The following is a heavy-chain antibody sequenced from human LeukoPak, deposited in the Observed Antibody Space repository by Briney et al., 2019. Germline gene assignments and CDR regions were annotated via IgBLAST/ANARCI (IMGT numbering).Heavy chain of an antibody. CDR3: ARDGRDGSGSYYLGMDV. CDR1: GGTFSSYA. D-gene: IGHD3-10*01. CDR2: IIPILGIA. V-gene: IGHV1-69*04. Sequence: GASVKVSCKASGGTFSSYAISWVRQAPGQGLEWVGRIIPILGIANYAQKFQGRVTITADKSTSTAYMELSSLRSEDTAVYYCARDGRDGSGSYYLGMDVWGQGTTVTVSS. J-gene: IGHJ6*02.